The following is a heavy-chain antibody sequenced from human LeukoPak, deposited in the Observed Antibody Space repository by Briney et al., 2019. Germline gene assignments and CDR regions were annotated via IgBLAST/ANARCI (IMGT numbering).Heavy chain of an antibody. Sequence: ASVKVSCKASGYTFSDYDVNWVRQAPGQGLEWMGWINPNSGGTNYAQKFQGRVTMTRDTSISTAYMELSRLRSDDTAVYYCARELTVRGVPCTRFDPWGQGTLVTVSS. CDR2: INPNSGGT. V-gene: IGHV1-2*02. D-gene: IGHD3-10*01. CDR1: GYTFSDYD. CDR3: ARELTVRGVPCTRFDP. J-gene: IGHJ5*02.